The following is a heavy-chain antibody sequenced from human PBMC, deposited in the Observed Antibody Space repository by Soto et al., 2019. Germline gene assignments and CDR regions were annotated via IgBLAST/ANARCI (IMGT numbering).Heavy chain of an antibody. CDR1: GGTFSSYA. CDR3: ARVISFIGTLSIRPSAPPHYDYYAMDV. D-gene: IGHD1-26*01. J-gene: IGHJ6*02. V-gene: IGHV1-69*13. Sequence: SVKVSCKASGGTFSSYAISWVRQAPGQGLEWMGGIIPIFGTANYAQKFQGRVTITADEFTSTVYMDLSSLRSEDTAVYYCARVISFIGTLSIRPSAPPHYDYYAMDVWGQGTTVTVSS. CDR2: IIPIFGTA.